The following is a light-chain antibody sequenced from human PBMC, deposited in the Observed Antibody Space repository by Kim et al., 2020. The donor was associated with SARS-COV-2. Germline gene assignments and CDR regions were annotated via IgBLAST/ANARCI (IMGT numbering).Light chain of an antibody. V-gene: IGLV7-46*01. CDR3: LLSWPGARV. CDR2: DTG. Sequence: PGGRVTLTCGSSTGGGTSNHYPSCFQQRPGQAPRTLIYDTGNKHPWTPARFSGSPLGGKAALTLSGAQPEDEADYYCLLSWPGARVFGGGTQLTVL. CDR1: TGGGTSNHY. J-gene: IGLJ2*01.